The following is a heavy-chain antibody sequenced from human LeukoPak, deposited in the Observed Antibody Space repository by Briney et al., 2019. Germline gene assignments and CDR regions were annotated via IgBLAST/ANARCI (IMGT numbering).Heavy chain of an antibody. CDR3: ARVRQTMVDY. J-gene: IGHJ4*02. CDR2: IYYSGST. Sequence: SETLSLTCTVSGGSISSYYWSWIRQPPGKGLEWIGYIYYSGSTNYNPSLKSRVTISVDTSKNQFSLKLSSVTAADTAVYYCARVRQTMVDYWGQGTLVTVSS. V-gene: IGHV4-59*01. CDR1: GGSISSYY. D-gene: IGHD4/OR15-4a*01.